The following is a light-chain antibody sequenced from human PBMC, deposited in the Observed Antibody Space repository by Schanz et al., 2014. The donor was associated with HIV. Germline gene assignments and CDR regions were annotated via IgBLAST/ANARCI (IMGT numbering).Light chain of an antibody. CDR1: SSNIGGNT. V-gene: IGLV1-44*01. J-gene: IGLJ2*01. Sequence: QSVLTQPPSASGTPGQRVTISCSGSSSNIGGNTVNWYQHLPGTAPTLLIHNDKQRPSGVPDRFSGSKSGTSASLAITGLQAEDEADYYCQSYDSSLSGNVVFGGGTKLTVL. CDR2: NDK. CDR3: QSYDSSLSGNVV.